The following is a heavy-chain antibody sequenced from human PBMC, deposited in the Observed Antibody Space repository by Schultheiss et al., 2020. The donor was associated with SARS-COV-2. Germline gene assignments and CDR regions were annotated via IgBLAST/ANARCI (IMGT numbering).Heavy chain of an antibody. CDR2: MNPNSGNT. D-gene: IGHD3-9*01. V-gene: IGHV1-8*01. J-gene: IGHJ6*01. CDR1: GYTFTSYD. CDR3: ASRTPRYFDWLPTNYYYYYGMDV. Sequence: ASVKVSCKASGYTFTSYDINWVRQATGKGLEWMGWMNPNSGNTGYAQKFQGRVTMTRNTSISTAYMELSSLRSEDTAVYYCASRTPRYFDWLPTNYYYYYGMDVWGKGPRSPSPQ.